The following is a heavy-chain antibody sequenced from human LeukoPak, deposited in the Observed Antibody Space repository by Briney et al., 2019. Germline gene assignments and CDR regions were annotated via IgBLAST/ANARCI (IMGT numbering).Heavy chain of an antibody. CDR3: ARGITMIARYNWFDP. CDR2: IYYSGST. J-gene: IGHJ5*02. Sequence: SQTLSLTCTVSGGSISSSSYYWGWIRQPPGKGLEWIGSIYYSGSTYYNPSLKSRVTISVDTSKNQFSLKLSSVTAADTAVYYCARGITMIARYNWFDPWGQGTLVTVSS. D-gene: IGHD3-22*01. V-gene: IGHV4-39*01. CDR1: GGSISSSSYY.